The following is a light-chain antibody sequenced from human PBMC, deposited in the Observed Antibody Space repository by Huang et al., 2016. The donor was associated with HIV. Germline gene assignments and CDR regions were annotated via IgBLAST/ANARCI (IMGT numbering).Light chain of an antibody. V-gene: IGKV3-20*01. CDR1: QSVGTYY. J-gene: IGKJ4*01. CDR2: SVS. Sequence: EIVLTQSPGTLSLSPGERATLSCRASQSVGTYYLAWYQQKPGQAPRPLIYSVSNRATGIPDRFSGSGSGTDFTLTVNRLEPEDAAVYYCQQFGDSPFTFGGGTKVEI. CDR3: QQFGDSPFT.